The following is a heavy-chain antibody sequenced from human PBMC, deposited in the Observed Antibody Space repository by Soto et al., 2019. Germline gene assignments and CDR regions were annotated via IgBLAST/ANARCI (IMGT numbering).Heavy chain of an antibody. CDR1: GYTFSTYA. D-gene: IGHD1-1*01. CDR3: ARGKGMEENYYYYGMDV. Sequence: GSVKVSFKACGYTFSTYALHLVRQAPGQGLEWMGWINGGNGHTRYSQKFKDRVTISRDTPASTAYMELRGLRSEDTAVYYCARGKGMEENYYYYGMDVWGQGTTVTVSS. CDR2: INGGNGHT. V-gene: IGHV1-3*01. J-gene: IGHJ6*02.